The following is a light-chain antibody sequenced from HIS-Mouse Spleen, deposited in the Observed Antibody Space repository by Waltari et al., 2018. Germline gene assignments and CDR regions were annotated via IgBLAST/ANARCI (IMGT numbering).Light chain of an antibody. V-gene: IGLV1-44*01. Sequence: QSVLTQPPSASGTPGQRVTISCSGSSSNIGSNTVNWYQQLPGPAPKLLIYGNNQRPSGAPDRFSGSKSGTSASLAISGLQSEDEADYYCAAWDDSLNGVVFGGGTKLTVL. J-gene: IGLJ2*01. CDR3: AAWDDSLNGVV. CDR2: GNN. CDR1: SSNIGSNT.